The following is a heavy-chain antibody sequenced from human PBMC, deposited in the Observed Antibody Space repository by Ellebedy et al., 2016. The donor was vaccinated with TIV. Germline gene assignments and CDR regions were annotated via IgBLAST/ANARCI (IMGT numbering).Heavy chain of an antibody. D-gene: IGHD3-10*01. Sequence: SETLSLTCTVSGDSLSSSSSYWGWIRQPPQKGLEWIGSIYYTGTTFYNPSLKSRVTISVDTSKSQFSLRLTSVTAADTAVYYCARWFGELLYVRWFDPWGQGTLVTVSS. CDR3: ARWFGELLYVRWFDP. V-gene: IGHV4-39*01. CDR1: GDSLSSSSSY. J-gene: IGHJ5*02. CDR2: IYYTGTT.